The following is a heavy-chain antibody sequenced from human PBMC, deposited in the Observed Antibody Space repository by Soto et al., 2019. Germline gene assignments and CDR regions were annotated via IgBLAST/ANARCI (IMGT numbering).Heavy chain of an antibody. V-gene: IGHV4-59*03. CDR1: GRSMSSNY. Sequence: PSETLSLTCSVSGRSMSSNYWSWLRQSPDKGLEWLGYVFYGGTDYNPSLGGRVTMSVETSKSQFSLTLSSVTAADTAVYYCAAYRGAFYLDFWGQGIQVTVSS. CDR2: VFYGGT. CDR3: AAYRGAFYLDF. D-gene: IGHD4-4*01. J-gene: IGHJ4*02.